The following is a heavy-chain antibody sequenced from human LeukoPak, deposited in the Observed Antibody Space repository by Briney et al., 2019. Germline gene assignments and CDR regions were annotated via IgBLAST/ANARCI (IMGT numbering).Heavy chain of an antibody. V-gene: IGHV1-2*02. CDR1: GYTFTGYY. D-gene: IGHD4-17*01. J-gene: IGHJ3*02. CDR2: INPNSGGT. Sequence: ASVKVSCKASGYTFTGYYMHWVRQAPGQGLEWMGWINPNSGGTNYAQKFQGRVTMTRDTSISTAYIELSRLRSDDTAVYYCAREWDATVTNLSGDAFDIWGQGTMVTVSS. CDR3: AREWDATVTNLSGDAFDI.